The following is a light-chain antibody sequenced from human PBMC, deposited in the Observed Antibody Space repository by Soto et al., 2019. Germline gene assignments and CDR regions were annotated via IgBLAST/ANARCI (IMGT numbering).Light chain of an antibody. J-gene: IGKJ4*01. Sequence: IQLTQSPSSLAASVGDRVTITCRASQGISTYLGWYQQRPGKAPKLLIYAASTLQSGVSSRFSGSGSGTDFTLTICSLHPEDFATYYFHQLNSYPVTFGGGTKVELK. CDR1: QGISTY. CDR3: HQLNSYPVT. V-gene: IGKV1-9*01. CDR2: AAS.